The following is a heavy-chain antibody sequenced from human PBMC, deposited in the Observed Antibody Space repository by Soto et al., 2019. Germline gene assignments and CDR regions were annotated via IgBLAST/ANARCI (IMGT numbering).Heavy chain of an antibody. CDR3: AREASRGDYYYGMDV. Sequence: GASVKVSCKASGYTFTSYGFSWVRQAPGQGLEWMGWISASNGNTNYAQKLQGRVTMTTDTSTGTAYMELRSLRSDDTATYYCAREASRGDYYYGMDVWGQGTTVTVSS. CDR1: GYTFTSYG. CDR2: ISASNGNT. V-gene: IGHV1-18*01. D-gene: IGHD3-10*01. J-gene: IGHJ6*02.